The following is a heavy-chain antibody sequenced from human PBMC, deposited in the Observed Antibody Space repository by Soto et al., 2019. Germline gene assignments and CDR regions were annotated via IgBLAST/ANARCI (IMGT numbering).Heavy chain of an antibody. CDR3: VGSGSYTD. CDR2: INPDGSQK. CDR1: GFPFSNYW. V-gene: IGHV3-7*03. D-gene: IGHD3-10*01. J-gene: IGHJ1*01. Sequence: EVQLVESGGGLVQPGGSLRLSCVVSGFPFSNYWMSWVRQAPGKGLELVANINPDGSQKLYVDSVKGRFTISRDNAKNALYLQMNSLRAEDKAVYYCVGSGSYTDWGQGTLVTVSS.